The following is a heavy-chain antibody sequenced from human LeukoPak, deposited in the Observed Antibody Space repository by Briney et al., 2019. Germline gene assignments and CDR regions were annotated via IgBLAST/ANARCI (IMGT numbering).Heavy chain of an antibody. V-gene: IGHV4-34*01. J-gene: IGHJ6*03. CDR1: GGSFSGYY. CDR2: IYYSGST. D-gene: IGHD3-10*01. Sequence: SETLSLTCAVYGGSFSGYYWGWIRQPPGKGLEWIGSIYYSGSTYYNSSLKSRVTISVDTSKNQFSLKLSSVTAADTAVYYCARRKGSGSPYYHFYYMDVWGKGTTVTISS. CDR3: ARRKGSGSPYYHFYYMDV.